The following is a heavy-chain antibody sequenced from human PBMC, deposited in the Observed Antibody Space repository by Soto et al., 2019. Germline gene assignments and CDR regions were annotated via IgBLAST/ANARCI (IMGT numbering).Heavy chain of an antibody. V-gene: IGHV3-23*01. CDR3: AKVRNTGAYYYYGMDV. Sequence: EVQLLESGGGLVQPGGSLRLSCAASRFTFGSYAMNWVRQAPGKGLEWVSSISGSGSITYNADSVQGRFTISRHNFKNMLYLQMNSLRAEDTAVYYCAKVRNTGAYYYYGMDVWGQGTTVIVSS. CDR2: ISGSGSIT. CDR1: RFTFGSYA. J-gene: IGHJ6*02.